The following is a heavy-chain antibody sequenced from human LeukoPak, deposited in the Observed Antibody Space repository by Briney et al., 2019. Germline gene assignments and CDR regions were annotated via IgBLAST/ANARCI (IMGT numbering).Heavy chain of an antibody. Sequence: KTSETLSLTCTVSSYSISGGYYWGWIRQPPGKGLEWIGYIYYSGSTYYNPSLKSRVTISVDTSKNQFSLKLSSVTAADTAVYYCARSSGYSDAFDIWGQGTMVTVSS. CDR3: ARSSGYSDAFDI. V-gene: IGHV4-38-2*02. J-gene: IGHJ3*02. CDR2: IYYSGST. D-gene: IGHD3-22*01. CDR1: SYSISGGYY.